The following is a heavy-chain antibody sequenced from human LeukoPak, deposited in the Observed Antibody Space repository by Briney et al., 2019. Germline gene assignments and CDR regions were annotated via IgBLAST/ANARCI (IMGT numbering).Heavy chain of an antibody. D-gene: IGHD3-22*01. CDR3: ASSYYDSSGYYFDYYYGMDV. J-gene: IGHJ6*02. CDR2: INHSGST. CDR1: GGSISSSDYY. V-gene: IGHV4-30-4*01. Sequence: SQTLSLTCTVSGGSISSSDYYWSWIRQPPGKGLEWIGEINHSGSTNYNPSLKSRVTISVDTSKNQFSLKLSSVTAADTAVYYCASSYYDSSGYYFDYYYGMDVWGQGTTVTVSS.